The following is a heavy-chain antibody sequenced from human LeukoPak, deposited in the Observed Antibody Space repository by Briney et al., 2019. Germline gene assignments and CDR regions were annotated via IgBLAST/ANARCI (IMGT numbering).Heavy chain of an antibody. J-gene: IGHJ3*02. CDR1: GGSISSYY. CDR2: IYYSGST. CDR3: ARDRSIILDGLHDAFDI. D-gene: IGHD2-8*02. Sequence: PSETLSLTCTVSGGSISSYYWSWIRQPPGKGLEWIGYIYYSGSTNYNPSLKSRVTISVDTSKNQFSLKLSSVTAADTAVYYCARDRSIILDGLHDAFDIWGQGTMVTVSS. V-gene: IGHV4-59*01.